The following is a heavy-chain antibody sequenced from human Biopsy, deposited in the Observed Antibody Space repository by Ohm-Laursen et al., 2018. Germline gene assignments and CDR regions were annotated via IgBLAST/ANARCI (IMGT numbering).Heavy chain of an antibody. Sequence: PSETLSLTCAVFGKTFSDYQWSWIRQPPGKGLEWIGQINQSGTTNYNPSLKSRVSISADASKYEFSLRLTSVTAADTAVYFCGNEVHGRDYWGLGAQVIVSS. J-gene: IGHJ4*02. CDR2: INQSGTT. V-gene: IGHV4-34*08. CDR1: GKTFSDYQ. D-gene: IGHD2-15*01. CDR3: GNEVHGRDY.